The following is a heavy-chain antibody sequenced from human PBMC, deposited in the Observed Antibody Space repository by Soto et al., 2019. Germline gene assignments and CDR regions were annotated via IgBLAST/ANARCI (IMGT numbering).Heavy chain of an antibody. Sequence: SETLSLTCTVSGGSISSYYWSWIRQPPGKGLEWIGYIYYSGSTNYNPSLKSRVTISVDTSKNQFSLKLSSVTAADTAVYYCARGGGYAKIDYWGQGTLDTVSS. CDR2: IYYSGST. J-gene: IGHJ4*02. CDR1: GGSISSYY. CDR3: ARGGGYAKIDY. D-gene: IGHD5-12*01. V-gene: IGHV4-59*01.